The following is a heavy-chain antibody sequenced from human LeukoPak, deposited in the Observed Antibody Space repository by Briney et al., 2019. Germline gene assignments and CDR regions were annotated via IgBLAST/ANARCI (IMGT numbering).Heavy chain of an antibody. V-gene: IGHV1-18*01. J-gene: IGHJ4*02. CDR1: VYTFTNYV. Sequence: ASVKVSCEASVYTFTNYVISWVRQAPGQGREWMGWISAYNGKTNYTENLQGTVTITTDKSTSTAYMELRSLRSDDTAVYYCARDLVPTGGRPGSSDYWGQGTLVSVSS. CDR3: ARDLVPTGGRPGSSDY. D-gene: IGHD2-15*01. CDR2: ISAYNGKT.